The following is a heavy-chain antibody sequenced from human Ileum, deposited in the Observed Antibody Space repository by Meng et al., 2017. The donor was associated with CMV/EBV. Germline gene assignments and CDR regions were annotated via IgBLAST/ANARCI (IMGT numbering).Heavy chain of an antibody. D-gene: IGHD6-6*01. Sequence: GESLKISCAASGFSFRNFDMSWARQAPGKGLEWVATITGSGSRTHYADSVKGRFTISRDNSKNTLYLQINSLRVEDTAIYYCDASDYWGQGTQVTVSS. CDR3: DASDY. J-gene: IGHJ4*02. CDR1: GFSFRNFD. CDR2: ITGSGSRT. V-gene: IGHV3-23*01.